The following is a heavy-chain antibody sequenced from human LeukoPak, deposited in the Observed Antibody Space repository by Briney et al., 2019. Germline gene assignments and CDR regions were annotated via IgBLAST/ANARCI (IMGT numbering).Heavy chain of an antibody. CDR1: GGSISSYY. CDR3: AREGYCSSTSCQPHRGLFDP. D-gene: IGHD2-2*01. CDR2: IYYSGST. J-gene: IGHJ5*02. V-gene: IGHV4-30-4*01. Sequence: PSETLSLTCTVSGGSISSYYWSWIRQPPGKGLEWIGYIYYSGSTYYNPSLKSRVTISVDTSKNQFSLKLSSVTAADTAVYYCAREGYCSSTSCQPHRGLFDPWGQGTLVTVSS.